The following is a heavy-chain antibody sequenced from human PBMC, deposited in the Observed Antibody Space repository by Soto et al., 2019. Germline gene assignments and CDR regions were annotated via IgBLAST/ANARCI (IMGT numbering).Heavy chain of an antibody. J-gene: IGHJ6*03. CDR2: ISSNGVGT. D-gene: IGHD6-6*01. Sequence: EVQLAESGGGLAQPGGSLRLSCAASGFTLSGYAMDWVRQAPGKGLEYVSGISSNGVGTYYANSVQGRFTISRDNSKNTVYLQMGSLIPEDLAPSYCARRARPDFYHMDVWGKGTTVTVSS. CDR3: ARRARPDFYHMDV. V-gene: IGHV3-64*01. CDR1: GFTLSGYA.